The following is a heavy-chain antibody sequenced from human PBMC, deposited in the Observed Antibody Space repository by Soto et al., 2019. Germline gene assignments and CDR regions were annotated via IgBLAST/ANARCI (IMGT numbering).Heavy chain of an antibody. CDR3: ARDSITIFVVVTKLYYYYYGMDV. V-gene: IGHV1-69*13. D-gene: IGHD3-3*01. CDR1: GGTFSSYA. Sequence: GASVKVSCKASGGTFSSYAISWVRQAPGRGLEWMGGIIPIFGTANYAQKFQGRVTITADESTSTAYMELSSLRSEDTAVYYCARDSITIFVVVTKLYYYYYGMDVWGQGTTVTAP. CDR2: IIPIFGTA. J-gene: IGHJ6*02.